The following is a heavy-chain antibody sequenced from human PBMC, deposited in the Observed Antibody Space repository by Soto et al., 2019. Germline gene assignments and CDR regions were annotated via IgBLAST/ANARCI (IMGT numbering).Heavy chain of an antibody. J-gene: IGHJ4*02. Sequence: PGGSLRLSCAASGFTFSSYSMNWVRQAPGKGLEWVSSISSSISYIYYADSVKGRFTISRDNAKNSLYLQMNSLRAEDTAVYYCARGGYYYDSSGYYLDYWGQGTLVTVSS. CDR3: ARGGYYYDSSGYYLDY. CDR1: GFTFSSYS. D-gene: IGHD3-22*01. V-gene: IGHV3-21*01. CDR2: ISSSISYI.